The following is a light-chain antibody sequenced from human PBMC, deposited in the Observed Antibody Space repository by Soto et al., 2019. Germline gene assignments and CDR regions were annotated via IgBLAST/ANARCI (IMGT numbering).Light chain of an antibody. J-gene: IGKJ5*01. CDR2: GAS. Sequence: EIVMTQSRATLSVSPGPRPTLSCMASQTVSSNLAWYQQKPGQAPRLLIYGASTRATGIPARFSGSGSGTEFTLTISSLQYEDLAVYYCQQYNNWTITFGQGTRLEIK. CDR3: QQYNNWTIT. V-gene: IGKV3-15*01. CDR1: QTVSSN.